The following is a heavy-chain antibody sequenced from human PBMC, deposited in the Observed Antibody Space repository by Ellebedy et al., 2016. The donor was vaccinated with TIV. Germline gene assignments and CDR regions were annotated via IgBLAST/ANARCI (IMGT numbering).Heavy chain of an antibody. CDR2: IKQDGSEK. D-gene: IGHD5-24*01. CDR1: GFTFKTHA. Sequence: GESLKISCGASGFTFKTHAMHWVRQAPGKGLEWVANIKQDGSEKYYVGSVKGRFTISKDDAKSSLYLQMNSLRAEDTAVYYCARVVGWLQLEYWGQGTLVTVSS. CDR3: ARVVGWLQLEY. J-gene: IGHJ4*02. V-gene: IGHV3-7*03.